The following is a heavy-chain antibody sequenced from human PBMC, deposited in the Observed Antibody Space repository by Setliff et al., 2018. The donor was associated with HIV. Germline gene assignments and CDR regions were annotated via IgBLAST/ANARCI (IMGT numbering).Heavy chain of an antibody. D-gene: IGHD6-6*01. J-gene: IGHJ4*02. CDR1: GFTFRNYG. V-gene: IGHV3-7*03. Sequence: PGGSLRLSCAASGFTFRNYGMHWVRQAPGKGLEWVANIKEDGSEKYYVDSVKGRFTISRDNAKNSLFLQMNSLRADDTAVYYCARGHYSSSAGWGQGTLVTVSS. CDR2: IKEDGSEK. CDR3: ARGHYSSSAG.